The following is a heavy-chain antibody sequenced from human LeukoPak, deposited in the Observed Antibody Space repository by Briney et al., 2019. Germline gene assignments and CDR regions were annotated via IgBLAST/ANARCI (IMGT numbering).Heavy chain of an antibody. D-gene: IGHD3-3*01. V-gene: IGHV4-38-2*02. J-gene: IGHJ5*02. CDR2: IYHSGST. CDR1: GYSISSGYY. CDR3: ARDSRFLEWLLSRDNWFDP. Sequence: PSETLSLTCTVSGYSISSGYYWGWIRQPPGKGLEWIGSIYHSGSTYYNPSLKSRVTISVDTSRNQFSLKLSSVTAADTAVYYCARDSRFLEWLLSRDNWFDPWGQGTLVTVS.